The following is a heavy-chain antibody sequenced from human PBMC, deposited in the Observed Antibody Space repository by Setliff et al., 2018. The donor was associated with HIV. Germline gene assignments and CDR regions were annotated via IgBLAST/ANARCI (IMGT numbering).Heavy chain of an antibody. CDR2: INHSGST. V-gene: IGHV4-39*07. J-gene: IGHJ5*02. Sequence: SETLSLTCTVSGDSISSTTFYWSWIRQPPGKGLEWIGEINHSGSTNYNPSLKSRVTISVDTSKNQFSLKLSSVTAADTAVYYCARGGKVISDNWFDPWGQGTLVTVSS. CDR1: GDSISSTTFY. D-gene: IGHD3-22*01. CDR3: ARGGKVISDNWFDP.